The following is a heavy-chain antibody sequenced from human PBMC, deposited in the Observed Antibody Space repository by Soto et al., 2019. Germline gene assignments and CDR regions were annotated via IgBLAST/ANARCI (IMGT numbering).Heavy chain of an antibody. D-gene: IGHD2-15*01. CDR3: ARHGYCSGATCYSSYYYYMDV. CDR1: GYMFTSYW. Sequence: HGESLKISCKGSGYMFTSYWIGWVRQMPGKGLEWMGIIYPGDSDTRYSPSFQGQVTISADKSISTAYLQWSSLKASDTAMYYCARHGYCSGATCYSSYYYYMDVWGKGTTVTVSS. J-gene: IGHJ6*03. CDR2: IYPGDSDT. V-gene: IGHV5-51*01.